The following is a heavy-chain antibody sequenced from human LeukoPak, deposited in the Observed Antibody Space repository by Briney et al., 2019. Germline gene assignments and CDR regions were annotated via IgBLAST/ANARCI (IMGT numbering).Heavy chain of an antibody. CDR3: AREDTGGLDY. V-gene: IGHV4-39*07. CDR2: IYYSGST. J-gene: IGHJ4*02. CDR1: GGSISSSSHY. Sequence: SQTLSLTCTVSGGSISSSSHYWDWIRQPPGEGLEWIGSIYYSGSTYYNPSLKSRVTISVDTSKNQFSLKLISVTAADTAVYYCAREDTGGLDYWGQGILVTVSP. D-gene: IGHD2-8*02.